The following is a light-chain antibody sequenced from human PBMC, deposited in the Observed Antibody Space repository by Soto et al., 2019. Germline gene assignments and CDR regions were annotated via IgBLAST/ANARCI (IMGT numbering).Light chain of an antibody. CDR3: QQYNSYVT. J-gene: IGKJ1*01. Sequence: DIQMTQSPSTLSASVGDRVTITCRASQSISSWLAWYQQKPGKAPKLLIYKASSLDSGVPSRFSGSGSGKEFTLTISSLQPDDVATYYCQQYNSYVTFGQGTKVEIK. CDR1: QSISSW. CDR2: KAS. V-gene: IGKV1-5*03.